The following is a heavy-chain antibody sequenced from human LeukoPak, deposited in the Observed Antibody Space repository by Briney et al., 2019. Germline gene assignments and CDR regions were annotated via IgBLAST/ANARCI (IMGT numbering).Heavy chain of an antibody. CDR2: ISYDGSNK. CDR1: GFTFSSYS. CDR3: AKTVG. V-gene: IGHV3-30-3*01. J-gene: IGHJ4*02. Sequence: GGSLRLSCAASGFTFSSYSMSWVRQAPGKGLEWVAVISYDGSNKYYADSVKGRFTISRDNSKNTLYLQMNSLRAEDTAVYYCAKTVGWGQGTLVTVSS.